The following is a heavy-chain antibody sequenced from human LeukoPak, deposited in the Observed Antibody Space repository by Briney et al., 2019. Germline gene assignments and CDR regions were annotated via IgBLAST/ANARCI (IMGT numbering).Heavy chain of an antibody. D-gene: IGHD3-3*01. CDR3: ASITIFGVVISDY. J-gene: IGHJ4*02. CDR1: GGTFSSYA. Sequence: SVKVSCKASGGTFSSYAISWVRQAPGQGLEWMGRIIPIFGTANYAQKFQGRVTITADKSTSTAYMGLSSLRSEDTAVYYCASITIFGVVISDYWGQGTLVTVSS. V-gene: IGHV1-69*06. CDR2: IIPIFGTA.